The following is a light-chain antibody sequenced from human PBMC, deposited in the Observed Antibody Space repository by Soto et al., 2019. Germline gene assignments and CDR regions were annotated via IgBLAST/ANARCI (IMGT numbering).Light chain of an antibody. CDR2: VVT. J-gene: IGLJ2*01. CDR1: SSDVGGYNY. CDR3: SSYTAINTVT. V-gene: IGLV2-14*01. Sequence: QSVLTQPASVSGSPGQSITISCTGTSSDVGGYNYVSWYQQHPGKGPKLMIYVVTNRPSGVSFRFSGSKSGNTASLTISGLQAEDEADYYCSSYTAINTVTFGGGTKLTVL.